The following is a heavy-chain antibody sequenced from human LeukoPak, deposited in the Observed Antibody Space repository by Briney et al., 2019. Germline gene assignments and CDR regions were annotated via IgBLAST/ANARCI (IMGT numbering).Heavy chain of an antibody. D-gene: IGHD3-22*01. CDR3: ARDDSSGYYYPDY. J-gene: IGHJ4*02. V-gene: IGHV3-48*03. CDR1: GFTFSSYE. Sequence: GGSLRLSCAASGFTFSSYEMNWVRQAPGKGLERVSYISSSGSTIYYADSVKGRFTISRDNAKNSLYLQMNSLRAEDTAVYYCARDDSSGYYYPDYWGQGTLVTVSS. CDR2: ISSSGSTI.